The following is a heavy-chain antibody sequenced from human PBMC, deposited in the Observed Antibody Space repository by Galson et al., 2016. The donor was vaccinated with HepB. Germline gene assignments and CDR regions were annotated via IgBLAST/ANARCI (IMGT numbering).Heavy chain of an antibody. J-gene: IGHJ4*02. CDR1: GFPFSNFW. D-gene: IGHD4-11*01. Sequence: SLRLSCAASGFPFSNFWMHWVRQVPGEGLVWVSDINPDGSSTKYADSVKGRFTISRDNAKNTLYLQLNSLRAEDTAVYYCARDPEAAVTLDYWGQGTLVTVSS. CDR2: INPDGSST. V-gene: IGHV3-74*03. CDR3: ARDPEAAVTLDY.